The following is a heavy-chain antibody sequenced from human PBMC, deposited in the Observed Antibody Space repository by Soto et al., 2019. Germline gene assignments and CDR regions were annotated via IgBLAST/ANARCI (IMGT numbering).Heavy chain of an antibody. CDR3: ASSCPVFGVVTDDAFDI. CDR2: INPNSGGT. J-gene: IGHJ3*02. Sequence: ASVTVSCKASGYPFTGYYMHWVRQAPGQGLEWMGWINPNSGGTNYAQKFQGRVTMTRDTSISTAYMELSRLRSAETAVYYCASSCPVFGVVTDDAFDIWGQGTMVTVSS. D-gene: IGHD3-3*01. V-gene: IGHV1-2*02. CDR1: GYPFTGYY.